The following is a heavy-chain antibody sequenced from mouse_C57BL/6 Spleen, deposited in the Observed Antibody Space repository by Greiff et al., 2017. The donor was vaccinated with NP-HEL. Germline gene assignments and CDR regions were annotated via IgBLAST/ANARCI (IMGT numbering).Heavy chain of an antibody. CDR1: GFTFSSYA. CDR2: ISSGGDYI. V-gene: IGHV5-9-1*02. Sequence: EVKLMESGEGLVKPGGSLKLSCAASGFTFSSYAMSWVRQTPEKRLEWVAYISSGGDYIYYADTVKGRFTISRDNARNTLYLQMSSLKSEDTAMYYCTRGSYGSSLDYWGQCTTLTVSS. D-gene: IGHD1-1*01. J-gene: IGHJ2*01. CDR3: TRGSYGSSLDY.